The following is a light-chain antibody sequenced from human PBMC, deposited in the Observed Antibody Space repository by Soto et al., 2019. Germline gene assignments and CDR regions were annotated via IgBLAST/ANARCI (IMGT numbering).Light chain of an antibody. CDR2: GAS. CDR1: QSINSN. CDR3: QQRSNWPIT. V-gene: IGKV3-11*01. Sequence: EIVLTRSPATLSVSPGERATLSCRASQSINSNLAWYQQKPGQAPRLLIYGASNRATGIPDRFSGSASGTDFTLTISSLEPEDFAVYYCQQRSNWPITFGQGTRLEIK. J-gene: IGKJ5*01.